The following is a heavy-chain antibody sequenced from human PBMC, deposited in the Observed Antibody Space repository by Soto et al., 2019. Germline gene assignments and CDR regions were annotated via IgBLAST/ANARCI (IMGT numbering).Heavy chain of an antibody. J-gene: IGHJ6*03. CDR3: AKALGYCSSTSCYKYPGDVYYYYYYMDV. CDR2: ISGSGGST. V-gene: IGHV3-23*01. Sequence: GGSLRLSCAASGFTFSSYAMSWVRQAPGKGLEWVSAISGSGGSTYYADSVKGRFTISRDNSKNTLYLQMNSLRAEDTAVYYCAKALGYCSSTSCYKYPGDVYYYYYYMDVWGKGTTVTVSS. D-gene: IGHD2-2*02. CDR1: GFTFSSYA.